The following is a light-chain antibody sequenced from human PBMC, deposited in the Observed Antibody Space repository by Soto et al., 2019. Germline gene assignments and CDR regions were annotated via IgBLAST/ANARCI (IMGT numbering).Light chain of an antibody. Sequence: EIVLTQSPGTLSLSPGERATLSCRASQSVSSNYLAWYQQKPGQAPRLLIYGASSRATGIPNRFSGIGSGTDFTLTISRLEPEDFAVYYCQQYGSSPRAFGGGTKVEIK. CDR2: GAS. J-gene: IGKJ4*01. CDR3: QQYGSSPRA. CDR1: QSVSSNY. V-gene: IGKV3-20*01.